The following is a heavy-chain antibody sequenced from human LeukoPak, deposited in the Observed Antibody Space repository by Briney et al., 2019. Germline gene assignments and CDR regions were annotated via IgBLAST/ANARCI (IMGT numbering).Heavy chain of an antibody. CDR3: ARRCSVGACSLDY. V-gene: IGHV3-74*01. CDR1: GFTFSSYW. J-gene: IGHJ4*02. CDR2: VNSDGSST. Sequence: GGSLRLSCAASGFTFSSYWMHWVRQAPGKGLVWVSRVNSDGSSTSYADSVKGRFTISRDNAKNTLYLQMNSLRAEDTAVYYCARRCSVGACSLDYWGQGTLVTVSS. D-gene: IGHD2-15*01.